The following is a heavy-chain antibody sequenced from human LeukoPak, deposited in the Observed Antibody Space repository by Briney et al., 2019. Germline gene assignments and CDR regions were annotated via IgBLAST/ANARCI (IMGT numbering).Heavy chain of an antibody. Sequence: GGSLRLSCAASGFTFSSYWMSWVRQAPGKGLEWVGFIRSKAYGGTTEYAASVKGRFTISRDDSKSIAYLQMNSLKTEDTAVYYCTRDGDTYDSSGYYGIGGYFDYWGQGTLVTVSS. D-gene: IGHD3-22*01. CDR1: GFTFSSYW. CDR2: IRSKAYGGTT. J-gene: IGHJ4*02. V-gene: IGHV3-49*04. CDR3: TRDGDTYDSSGYYGIGGYFDY.